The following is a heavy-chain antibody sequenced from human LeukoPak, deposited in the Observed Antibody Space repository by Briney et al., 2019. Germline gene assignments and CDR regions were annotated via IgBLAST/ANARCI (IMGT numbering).Heavy chain of an antibody. V-gene: IGHV4-59*01. CDR2: IYYSGIT. D-gene: IGHD6-13*01. CDR1: GGSISSYY. J-gene: IGHJ4*02. Sequence: PSETLSLTCTVPGGSISSYYWSWIRQPPGKGLEWIGYIYYSGITNYNPSLKSRVTISIDTSKNHFSLQLSSVTAADTAVYYCASSHLYSSSWYLSGRFDFWGQGTLVTVYS. CDR3: ASSHLYSSSWYLSGRFDF.